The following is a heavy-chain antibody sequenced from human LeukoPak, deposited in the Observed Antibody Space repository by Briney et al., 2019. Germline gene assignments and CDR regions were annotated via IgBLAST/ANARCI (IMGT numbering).Heavy chain of an antibody. V-gene: IGHV1-2*02. CDR3: ARDPMGLWFGEEGIDP. CDR1: GYTFTGYY. D-gene: IGHD3-10*01. CDR2: INPNSGGT. J-gene: IGHJ5*02. Sequence: GASVKVSCKASGYTFTGYYMHWVRQAPGQGLAWMGWINPNSGGTNYAQKFQGRVTMTRDTSISTDYMELSRLRSDDTAVYYCARDPMGLWFGEEGIDPWGQGTLVTVSS.